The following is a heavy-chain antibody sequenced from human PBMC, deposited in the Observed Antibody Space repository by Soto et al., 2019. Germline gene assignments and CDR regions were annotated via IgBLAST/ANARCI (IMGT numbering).Heavy chain of an antibody. CDR2: ILYTGYT. V-gene: IGHV4-59*01. CDR3: ARERGEWFGDLFPLGWFDP. J-gene: IGHJ5*02. CDR1: GGSISDYY. D-gene: IGHD3-10*01. Sequence: SETLSLTCTVSGGSISDYYWSWIRQPPGKGLEWIGYILYTGYTNYNPSLKSRITISIDTSRNQFSLRLSSVTAADTAVYYCARERGEWFGDLFPLGWFDPWSQGTLVTVSS.